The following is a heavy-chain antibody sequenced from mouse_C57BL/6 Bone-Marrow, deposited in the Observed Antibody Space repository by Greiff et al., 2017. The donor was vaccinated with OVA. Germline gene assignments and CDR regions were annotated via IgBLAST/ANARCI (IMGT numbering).Heavy chain of an antibody. CDR2: IYPGDGDT. Sequence: VQLQQSGPELVKPGASVKISCKASGYAFSSSWMNWVKQRPGKGLEWIGRIYPGDGDTNYNGKFKGKATLTADKSSSTAYMQLSSLTSEDSAVYFCARGDYYGSSLYYYAMDYWGQGTSVTVSS. V-gene: IGHV1-82*01. CDR1: GYAFSSSW. J-gene: IGHJ4*01. CDR3: ARGDYYGSSLYYYAMDY. D-gene: IGHD1-1*01.